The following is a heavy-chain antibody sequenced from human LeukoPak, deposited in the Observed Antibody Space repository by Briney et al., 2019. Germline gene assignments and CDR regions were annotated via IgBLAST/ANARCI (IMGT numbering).Heavy chain of an antibody. D-gene: IGHD3-3*01. CDR3: ARGIDFWSGYYYFDY. J-gene: IGHJ4*02. V-gene: IGHV4-59*01. CDR2: IYYSGST. CDR1: GGSISSYY. Sequence: SETLSLTCTVSGGSISSYYWSWIRQPPGKGLEWIGYIYYSGSTNYNPSLKSRVTISVDMSKNQFSLKLSSVTAADTAVYYCARGIDFWSGYYYFDYWGQGTLVTVSS.